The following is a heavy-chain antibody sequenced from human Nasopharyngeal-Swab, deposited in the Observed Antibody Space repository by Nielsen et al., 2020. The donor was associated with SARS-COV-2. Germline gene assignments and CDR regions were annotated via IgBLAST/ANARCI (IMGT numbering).Heavy chain of an antibody. V-gene: IGHV3-64*01. D-gene: IGHD5-12*01. CDR3: ARLASL. Sequence: NSVKGRFTISRDNSKNTLYLQMGSLRPEDTAVYYCARLASLWDQGTLVTVSS. J-gene: IGHJ4*02.